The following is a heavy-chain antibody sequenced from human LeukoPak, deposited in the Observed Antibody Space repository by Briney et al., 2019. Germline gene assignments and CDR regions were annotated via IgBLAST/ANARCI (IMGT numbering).Heavy chain of an antibody. D-gene: IGHD3-16*01. Sequence: PGGSLRLSCAASGFTFSSYSMNWVRQAPGKGLEWVSSINSDSSLMYYAESVKGRFTISRDNARNSLYPQMSSLRVEDTAVYYCIRDLFDDYSLDYWGQGALVTVSS. CDR3: IRDLFDDYSLDY. J-gene: IGHJ4*02. CDR1: GFTFSSYS. CDR2: INSDSSLM. V-gene: IGHV3-21*01.